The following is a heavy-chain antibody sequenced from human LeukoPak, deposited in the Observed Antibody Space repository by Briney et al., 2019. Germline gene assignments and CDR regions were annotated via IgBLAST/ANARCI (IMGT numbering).Heavy chain of an antibody. CDR1: GFTFSSYW. CDR2: INSDGSST. Sequence: GGSLRLSCAASGFTFSSYWMHWVRQAPGKGLVWVSRINSDGSSTSYADSVKGRFTISRDNAKNTLYLQMNSLRAEDTAVYYCARGVGYCSSTSCYWWFDPWGHGTLVIVSS. CDR3: ARGVGYCSSTSCYWWFDP. D-gene: IGHD2-2*01. V-gene: IGHV3-74*01. J-gene: IGHJ5*02.